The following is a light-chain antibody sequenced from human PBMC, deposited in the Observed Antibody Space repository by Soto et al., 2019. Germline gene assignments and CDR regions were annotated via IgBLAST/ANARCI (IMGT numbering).Light chain of an antibody. CDR2: EGS. CDR1: SSDVGSYNL. J-gene: IGLJ1*01. Sequence: QSALTQPASVSGSPGQSITISCTGTSSDVGSYNLVPWYQQHPGKPPKLMIYEGSKRPSGVSNRFSGSKSGNTASLTISGLQAEDEADYYCCSYAGSSTYVFGTGTKLTVL. CDR3: CSYAGSSTYV. V-gene: IGLV2-23*01.